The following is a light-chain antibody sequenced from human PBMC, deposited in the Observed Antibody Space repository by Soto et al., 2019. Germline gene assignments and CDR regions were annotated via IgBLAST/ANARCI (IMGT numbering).Light chain of an antibody. CDR3: GTWDSSLSDVL. V-gene: IGLV1-51*01. J-gene: IGLJ2*01. CDR2: DNN. Sequence: QSVLTQPPSVSAAPGQTVTISCSGSSSNIGNNYVSWYQHLPGTAPKLLIYDNNKRPSGIPDRFSGSKSGTSATLGITGLQTGDEADYYCGTWDSSLSDVLFGGGTKLTVL. CDR1: SSNIGNNY.